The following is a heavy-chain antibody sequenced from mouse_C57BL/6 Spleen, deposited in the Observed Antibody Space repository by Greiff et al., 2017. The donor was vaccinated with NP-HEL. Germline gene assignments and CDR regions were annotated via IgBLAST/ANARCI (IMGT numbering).Heavy chain of an antibody. J-gene: IGHJ1*03. CDR1: GYTFTSYW. Sequence: VQLQQPGAELVKPGASVKLSCKASGYTFTSYWMQWVKQRPGQGLEWIGEIDPSDSYTNYNQKFKGKATLTVDTSSSTAYMQLSSLTSEDSAVYYCARERPIYYYGSRSRYFDVWGTGTTVTVSS. CDR2: IDPSDSYT. D-gene: IGHD1-1*01. CDR3: ARERPIYYYGSRSRYFDV. V-gene: IGHV1-50*01.